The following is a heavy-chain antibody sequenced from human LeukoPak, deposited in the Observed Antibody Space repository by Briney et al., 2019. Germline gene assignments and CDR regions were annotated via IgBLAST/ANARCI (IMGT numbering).Heavy chain of an antibody. CDR2: IYPGDSDT. D-gene: IGHD2-15*01. Sequence: GESLKISCKGSGYSFTSYWIGWVRQMPGKGLEWMGMIYPGDSDTRYSPSFQGQVTISADKSTSTASLQWSSLKASDTAMYYCARRLCSGGSCYYFDYWGQGTLVTASS. V-gene: IGHV5-51*01. CDR1: GYSFTSYW. J-gene: IGHJ4*02. CDR3: ARRLCSGGSCYYFDY.